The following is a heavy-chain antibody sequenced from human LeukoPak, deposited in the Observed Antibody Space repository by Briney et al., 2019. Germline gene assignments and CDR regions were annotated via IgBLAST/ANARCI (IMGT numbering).Heavy chain of an antibody. V-gene: IGHV3-9*01. J-gene: IGHJ4*02. CDR2: ISWNSGSI. CDR1: GFAFDDYA. CDR3: AKDIGRWLQFFDY. D-gene: IGHD5-24*01. Sequence: GRSLRLSCAASGFAFDDYAMHWVRQAPGKGLEWVSGISWNSGSIGYADSVKGRFTISRDNAKNSLYLQMNSLRAEDTALYYCAKDIGRWLQFFDYWGQGTLVTVSS.